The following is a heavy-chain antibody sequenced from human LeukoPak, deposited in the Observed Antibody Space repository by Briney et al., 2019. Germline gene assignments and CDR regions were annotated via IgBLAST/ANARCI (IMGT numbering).Heavy chain of an antibody. CDR3: ARLTYYDILP. CDR2: IYYSGST. D-gene: IGHD3-9*01. Sequence: PSETLSLTCTVSGGSISSSSYYWGWIRQPPGKGLEWIGSIYYSGSTYYNSSLKSRVTISVETSKDQFSLKVSSLTAADTAVYYCARLTYYDILPWGPGTLVTVSS. V-gene: IGHV4-39*01. CDR1: GGSISSSSYY. J-gene: IGHJ5*02.